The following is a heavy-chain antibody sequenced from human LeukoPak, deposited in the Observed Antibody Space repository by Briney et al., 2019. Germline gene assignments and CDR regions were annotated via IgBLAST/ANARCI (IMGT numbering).Heavy chain of an antibody. CDR2: IYSSGSI. Sequence: SETLSLTCTVFGGSFSSYYWIWIRQHPGKGLEWIGLIYSSGSIKYNPSLKSRLTISLDTSKNQSSLKLTSVTAADTAIYYCARQLELWGQGTLVTVSS. J-gene: IGHJ4*02. CDR1: GGSFSSYY. CDR3: ARQLEL. V-gene: IGHV4-59*08. D-gene: IGHD1-26*01.